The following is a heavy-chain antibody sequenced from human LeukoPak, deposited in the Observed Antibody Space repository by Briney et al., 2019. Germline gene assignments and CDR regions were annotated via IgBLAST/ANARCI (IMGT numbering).Heavy chain of an antibody. V-gene: IGHV4-34*01. D-gene: IGHD2-21*01. CDR3: ARSVSWGLLVRDDAFDI. CDR2: INHSGST. CDR1: GGSFSDYY. Sequence: PSETLSLTCAVYGGSFSDYYWSWIRQSPGKGLEWIGEINHSGSTNYNPSLKSRVTFSIDTTKSQMSLKVSSVTAADTAVYYCARSVSWGLLVRDDAFDIWGQGTMVTVSS. J-gene: IGHJ3*02.